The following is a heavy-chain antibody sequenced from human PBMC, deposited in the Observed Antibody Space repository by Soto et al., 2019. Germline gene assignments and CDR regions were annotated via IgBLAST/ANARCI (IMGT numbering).Heavy chain of an antibody. Sequence: ASVKVSCKASGYTFTRYTMNWVRQAPGQRLEWMGWINPDNGNTKSSQKFQDRVIITRDTSARTAYMDLSSLRSEDTAVYYYARGIATGQLDPWGQATLVTVSS. J-gene: IGHJ5*02. CDR2: INPDNGNT. D-gene: IGHD2-15*01. V-gene: IGHV1-3*01. CDR1: GYTFTRYT. CDR3: ARGIATGQLDP.